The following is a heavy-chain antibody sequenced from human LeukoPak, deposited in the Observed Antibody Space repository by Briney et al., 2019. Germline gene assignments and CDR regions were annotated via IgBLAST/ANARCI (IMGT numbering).Heavy chain of an antibody. D-gene: IGHD3-22*01. J-gene: IGHJ4*02. CDR2: MNPNSGNT. Sequence: ASVKVSCKASGYTFTSYDINWVRQATGQGLEWMGWMNPNSGNTGCAQKFQGRVTMTRNTSISTAYMELSSLRSEDTAVYYCARAGGDYYYDSSGYDYWGQGTLVTVSS. V-gene: IGHV1-8*01. CDR1: GYTFTSYD. CDR3: ARAGGDYYYDSSGYDY.